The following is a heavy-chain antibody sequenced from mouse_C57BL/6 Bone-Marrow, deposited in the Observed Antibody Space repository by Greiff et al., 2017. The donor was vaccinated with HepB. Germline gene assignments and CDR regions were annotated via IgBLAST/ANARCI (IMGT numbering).Heavy chain of an antibody. Sequence: VQLVESGAELVKPGASVKISCKASGYAFSSYWMNWVKQRPGKGLEWIGQIYPGDGDTNYNGKFKGKATLTADKSSSTAYMQLSSLTSEDSAVYFCARGPLLTYYFDYWGQGTTLTVSS. J-gene: IGHJ2*01. CDR1: GYAFSSYW. CDR3: ARGPLLTYYFDY. CDR2: IYPGDGDT. V-gene: IGHV1-80*01. D-gene: IGHD4-1*01.